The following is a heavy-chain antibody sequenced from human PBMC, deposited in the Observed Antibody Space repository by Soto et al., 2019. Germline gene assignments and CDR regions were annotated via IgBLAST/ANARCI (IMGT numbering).Heavy chain of an antibody. J-gene: IGHJ4*02. Sequence: EVQLVESGGGLVQPGGSLRLSCEASGVTVNNCFMTWVRQAPGKGLEWVSTISDGGSTYYADSVNDRFIFSRDSSRNTVYLQMNSLRAGDTAVYYCARDTLGGAYDFCHGGQGTLVTVSS. D-gene: IGHD3-3*01. CDR2: ISDGGST. V-gene: IGHV3-66*01. CDR3: ARDTLGGAYDFCH. CDR1: GVTVNNCF.